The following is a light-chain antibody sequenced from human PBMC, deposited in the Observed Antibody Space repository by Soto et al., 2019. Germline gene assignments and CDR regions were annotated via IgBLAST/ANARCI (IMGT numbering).Light chain of an antibody. J-gene: IGLJ2*01. CDR3: SSYTGSSTQVV. V-gene: IGLV2-14*03. Sequence: QSALTQPASASGSPGQSITISCTGTSSDVGGYNYVSWYQHHPGKAPKLMIYDVSNRPSGVTNRFSGSKSGNTASLAISGLQAEDEADYYCSSYTGSSTQVVFGGGTQLTVL. CDR2: DVS. CDR1: SSDVGGYNY.